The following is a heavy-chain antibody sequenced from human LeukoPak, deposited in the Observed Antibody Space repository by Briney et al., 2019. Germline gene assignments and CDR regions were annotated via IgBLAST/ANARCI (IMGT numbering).Heavy chain of an antibody. CDR2: IYYSGST. CDR1: GGSISSSSYY. Sequence: SETLSLTCTVSGGSISSSSYYWGWIRQPPGKGLEWIGSIYYSGSTYYNPSLKSRVTISVDTSKNQFSLKLSSVTAADTAVYYCARGAAAGEYYYGMDVWGQGTTVTVSS. V-gene: IGHV4-39*07. D-gene: IGHD6-13*01. CDR3: ARGAAAGEYYYGMDV. J-gene: IGHJ6*02.